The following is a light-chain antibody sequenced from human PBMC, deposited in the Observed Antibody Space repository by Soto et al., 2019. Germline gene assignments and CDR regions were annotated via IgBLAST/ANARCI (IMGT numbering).Light chain of an antibody. V-gene: IGLV2-8*01. J-gene: IGLJ1*01. Sequence: QSVLTQPPSASWSPGQSVTISCAGTKNDIGVYDFVSWYQHHPGKAPRLIIYEVVQRPSGVPDRFSGSKSGNTASLTVSGLQAADEADYFCNSYAASNTNVF. CDR1: KNDIGVYDF. CDR3: NSYAASNTNV. CDR2: EVV.